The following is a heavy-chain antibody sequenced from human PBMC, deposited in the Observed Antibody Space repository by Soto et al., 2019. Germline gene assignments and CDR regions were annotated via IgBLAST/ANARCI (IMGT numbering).Heavy chain of an antibody. Sequence: SETLSLTCTVSGASISGFDWSLLRTSAGKGLEWIGRIYATGTTDYNPSLKSRVMMSVDTSKKQFSLKLRSVTAADTAVYYCLGDERKTLGDWCDPGAQ. CDR2: IYATGTT. J-gene: IGHJ5*02. CDR3: LGDERKTLGDWCDP. CDR1: GASISGFD. V-gene: IGHV4-4*07. D-gene: IGHD3-16*01.